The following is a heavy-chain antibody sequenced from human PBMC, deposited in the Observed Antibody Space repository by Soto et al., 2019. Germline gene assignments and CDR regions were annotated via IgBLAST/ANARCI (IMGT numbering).Heavy chain of an antibody. Sequence: ASVKVSCKASGYTFTGYFMHWARQAPGQGLEWMGWINPNIGGTNYAPNFQGRVTMTTDTSINTAYMELSSLKSDDTALYYCFIHTGASFDFWGQGTLVTVSA. CDR3: FIHTGASFDF. V-gene: IGHV1-2*02. D-gene: IGHD7-27*01. CDR2: INPNIGGT. CDR1: GYTFTGYF. J-gene: IGHJ4*02.